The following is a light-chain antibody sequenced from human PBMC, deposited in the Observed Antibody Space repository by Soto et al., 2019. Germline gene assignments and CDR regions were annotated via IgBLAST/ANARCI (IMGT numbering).Light chain of an antibody. CDR1: QSVSNN. Sequence: EIVMTPSPATLSVSPGERATLSCRASQSVSNNLAWYRQKSCQAPRLLIYGASTRATAIPARLSGSGSGTEFTLTISSLQSEDFAVYFCQQYDNWPYPFGQGTKREIK. J-gene: IGKJ2*01. V-gene: IGKV3-15*01. CDR3: QQYDNWPYP. CDR2: GAS.